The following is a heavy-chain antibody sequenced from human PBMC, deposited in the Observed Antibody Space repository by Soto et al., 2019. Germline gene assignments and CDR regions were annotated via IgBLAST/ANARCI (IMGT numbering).Heavy chain of an antibody. CDR1: GGSFSGYY. Sequence: SETLSLTCAVYGGSFSGYYWSWIRQPPGKGLEWIGEINHSGSTNYTPSLKSRVTISVDTSKNQFSLKLSSVTAADTAVYYCARGRHMEQWLVLKGYNWFDPWGQGTLVTVSS. CDR2: INHSGST. D-gene: IGHD6-19*01. V-gene: IGHV4-34*01. CDR3: ARGRHMEQWLVLKGYNWFDP. J-gene: IGHJ5*02.